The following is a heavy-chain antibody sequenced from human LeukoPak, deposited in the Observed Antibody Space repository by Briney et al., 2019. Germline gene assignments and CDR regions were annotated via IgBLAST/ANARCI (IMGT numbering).Heavy chain of an antibody. Sequence: GASVKVSCKASGYTFTGYYIHWVKQAPGQGLEWMGWISAYNGDTNYAQKLHGRVTMTTDTSTSTAYMELRSLRSDDTAVYYCARDGAYYDSSGSYYADGDDYWGQGTLVSVSS. CDR3: ARDGAYYDSSGSYYADGDDY. CDR2: ISAYNGDT. CDR1: GYTFTGYY. D-gene: IGHD3-22*01. J-gene: IGHJ4*02. V-gene: IGHV1-18*04.